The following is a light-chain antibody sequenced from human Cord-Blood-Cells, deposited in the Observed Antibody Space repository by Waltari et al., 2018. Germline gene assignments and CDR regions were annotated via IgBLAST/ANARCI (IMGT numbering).Light chain of an antibody. Sequence: SYELTQPPSVSVSPGQTASITCSGDKWGDKYACWYQQKPGQSPALVLYRDRKRPSGIPERFSGSNTGNTATLTISGTQAMDEADYYCQAWDSSTVVFGGGTRLTVL. CDR3: QAWDSSTVV. CDR1: KWGDKY. V-gene: IGLV3-1*01. J-gene: IGLJ2*01. CDR2: RDR.